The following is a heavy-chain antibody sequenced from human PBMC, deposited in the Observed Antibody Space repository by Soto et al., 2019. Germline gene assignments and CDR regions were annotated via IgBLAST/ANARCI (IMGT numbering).Heavy chain of an antibody. D-gene: IGHD6-19*01. V-gene: IGHV3-9*01. Sequence: EVQLVESGGGLVQPGRSLRLSCAASGFTFDDYAMHWVRQAPGKGLEWVSGISWNSGSIGYADSVKGRFTISRDNAKNSVYLQMNSLRAEDTALYYCAKDGGYSSGRYGAWGQGTLVTVSS. CDR2: ISWNSGSI. CDR1: GFTFDDYA. J-gene: IGHJ5*02. CDR3: AKDGGYSSGRYGA.